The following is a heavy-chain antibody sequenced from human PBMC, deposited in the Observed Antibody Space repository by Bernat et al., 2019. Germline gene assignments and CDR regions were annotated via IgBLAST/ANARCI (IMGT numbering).Heavy chain of an antibody. V-gene: IGHV1-69*02. CDR1: GGTFSSYT. CDR3: AILDTAMVKGFDY. D-gene: IGHD5-18*01. CDR2: IIPILGIA. J-gene: IGHJ4*02. Sequence: QVQLVQSGAEVKKPGSSVKVSCKASGGTFSSYTISWVRQAPGQWLEWMGRIIPILGIANYAQKFQGRVTITADKSTSTAYMELSSLRSEDTAVYYCAILDTAMVKGFDYWGQGTLVTVSS.